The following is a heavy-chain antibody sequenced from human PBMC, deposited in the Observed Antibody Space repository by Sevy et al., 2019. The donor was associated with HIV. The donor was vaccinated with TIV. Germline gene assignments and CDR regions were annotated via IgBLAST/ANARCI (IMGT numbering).Heavy chain of an antibody. D-gene: IGHD1-26*01. V-gene: IGHV3-30-3*01. CDR1: GFTFSSYA. CDR2: ISYDGSNK. Sequence: GGSLRLSCAASGFTFSSYAMHWVRQAPGKGLEWVAVISYDGSNKYYEDSVKGRFTISRDNSKNTLYLQMNSLRAEDKAVYYCARDGVYGSYLHALVDYWGQGTLVTVSS. J-gene: IGHJ4*02. CDR3: ARDGVYGSYLHALVDY.